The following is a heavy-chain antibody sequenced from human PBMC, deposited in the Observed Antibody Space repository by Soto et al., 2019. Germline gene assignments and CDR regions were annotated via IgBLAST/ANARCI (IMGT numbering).Heavy chain of an antibody. J-gene: IGHJ4*02. V-gene: IGHV4-59*08. CDR2: FLYTGTT. CDR1: CASIDSGS. Sequence: QVQLQESGPELVKPSEPLSLTCTVSCASIDSGSCSYVRQAPWQGLEWIGCFLYTGTTNYHPSLKSRVTLSLEKSKSLFSLRLGSVTAADTAVYYCARHGSTVDTEGAFDYWGQGIQVTVAS. CDR3: ARHGSTVDTEGAFDY. D-gene: IGHD5-18*01.